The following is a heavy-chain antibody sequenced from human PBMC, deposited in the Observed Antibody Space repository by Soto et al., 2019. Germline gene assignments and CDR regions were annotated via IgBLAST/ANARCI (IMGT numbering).Heavy chain of an antibody. V-gene: IGHV5-10-1*01. CDR3: ARSIVVVPAARPNWFDP. Sequence: GESLKLSCKGSGYRFTRYWISWVRQMPGKGLEWMGRIDPSDSYTNYSPSFQGHVTISADKSISTAYLQWSSLKASDTAMYYCARSIVVVPAARPNWFDPWGQGTLVTVSS. D-gene: IGHD2-2*02. J-gene: IGHJ5*02. CDR2: IDPSDSYT. CDR1: GYRFTRYW.